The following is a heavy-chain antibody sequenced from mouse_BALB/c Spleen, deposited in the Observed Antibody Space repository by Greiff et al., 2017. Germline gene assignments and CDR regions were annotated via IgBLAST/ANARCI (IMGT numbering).Heavy chain of an antibody. CDR3: ASSSWYFDV. CDR2: ISYDGSN. V-gene: IGHV3-6*02. CDR1: GYSITSGYY. J-gene: IGHJ1*01. D-gene: IGHD1-1*01. Sequence: EVQLQQSGPGLVKPSQSLSLTCSVTGYSITSGYYWNWIRQFPGNKLEWMGYISYDGSNNYNPSLKNRISITRDTSKNQFFLKLNSVTTEDTATYYCASSSWYFDVWGAGTTVTVSA.